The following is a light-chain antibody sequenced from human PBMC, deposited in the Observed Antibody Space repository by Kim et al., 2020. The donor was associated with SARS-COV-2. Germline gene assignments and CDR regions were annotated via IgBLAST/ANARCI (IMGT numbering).Light chain of an antibody. CDR1: QSVSSN. V-gene: IGKV3-15*01. Sequence: SPGESATLSCRANQSVSSNLAWYQQKPGQAPRLLIYGASTRATGIPARFSGSGSGTEFTLTISSLQSEDFAVYYCQQYNNWPLTFGGGTKVDIK. J-gene: IGKJ4*01. CDR3: QQYNNWPLT. CDR2: GAS.